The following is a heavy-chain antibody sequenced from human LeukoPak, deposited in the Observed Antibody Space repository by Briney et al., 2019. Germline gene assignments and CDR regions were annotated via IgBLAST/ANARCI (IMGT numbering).Heavy chain of an antibody. CDR1: GYTFTDYY. Sequence: ASVKVSCKASGYTFTDYYIHWVRQAPGPGLEWMGWITPNSGGTNYAQKFHGRVTMTRDTSISKASLELRSLTSDDTAVYYCAGLEGTGYRGGWFDPWGQGSLVTVSS. CDR2: ITPNSGGT. V-gene: IGHV1-2*02. D-gene: IGHD3-9*01. CDR3: AGLEGTGYRGGWFDP. J-gene: IGHJ5*02.